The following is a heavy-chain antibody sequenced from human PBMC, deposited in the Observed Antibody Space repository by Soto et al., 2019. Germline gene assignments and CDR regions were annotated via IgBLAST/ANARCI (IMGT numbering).Heavy chain of an antibody. CDR3: ARGGYCSSTSCYFWPRDAFDI. CDR1: GFTFSSYD. V-gene: IGHV3-13*01. D-gene: IGHD2-2*01. J-gene: IGHJ3*02. CDR2: IGTAGDT. Sequence: GGSLRLSCAASGFTFSSYDMHWVRQATGKGLEWVSAIGTAGDTYYPGSVKGRFTISRENAKNSLYLQMNSLRAEDTAVYYCARGGYCSSTSCYFWPRDAFDIWGQGTMVTVSS.